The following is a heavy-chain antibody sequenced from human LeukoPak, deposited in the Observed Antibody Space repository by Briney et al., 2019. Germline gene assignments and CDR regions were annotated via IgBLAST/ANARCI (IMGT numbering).Heavy chain of an antibody. D-gene: IGHD4-11*01. CDR2: IYWDDDK. CDR1: GFSLSTSGVG. J-gene: IGHJ4*02. Sequence: SGPTLVKPTQTLTLTCTFSGFSLSTSGVGVGWVRQPPGKPLEWLALIYWDDDKRYNSSLKSRLTITKDTSKNQVVLTMTNGDPVDTATYYCVHRRIYSPFDYWGQGALVTVSS. V-gene: IGHV2-5*02. CDR3: VHRRIYSPFDY.